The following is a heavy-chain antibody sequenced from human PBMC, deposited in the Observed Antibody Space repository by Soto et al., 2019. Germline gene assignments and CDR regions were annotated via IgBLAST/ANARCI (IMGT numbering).Heavy chain of an antibody. CDR1: GDSFIDTRSS. CDR3: ARQVYGDYLGCNWFDH. Sequence: XETRTLPCSVPGDSFIDTRSSWGWICQSHAKGLEWIGSISHDGHAYYNPSLKSRVTLFADTSRNQFSLKMKSVTVADTALYFCARQVYGDYLGCNWFDHWGQGALVTVSS. CDR2: ISHDGHA. D-gene: IGHD4-17*01. J-gene: IGHJ5*02. V-gene: IGHV4-39*01.